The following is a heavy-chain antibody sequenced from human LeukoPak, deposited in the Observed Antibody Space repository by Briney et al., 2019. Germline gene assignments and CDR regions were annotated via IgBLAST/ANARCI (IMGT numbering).Heavy chain of an antibody. V-gene: IGHV3-30-3*01. CDR2: ISYDGSNK. J-gene: IGHJ5*02. D-gene: IGHD4-17*01. CDR3: AREAGATVSPGRFDP. CDR1: GFTSSSYA. Sequence: GGSLRLSCAASGFTSSSYAMHWVRQAPGKGLEWVAVISYDGSNKYYADSVKGRFTISRDNSKNTLYLQMNSLRAEDTAVYYCAREAGATVSPGRFDPWGQGTLVTVSS.